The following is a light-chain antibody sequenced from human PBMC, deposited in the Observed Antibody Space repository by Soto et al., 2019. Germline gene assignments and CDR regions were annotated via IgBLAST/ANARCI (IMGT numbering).Light chain of an antibody. V-gene: IGKV4-1*01. CDR3: QQYYSAPWT. J-gene: IGKJ1*01. Sequence: SLPVSLGERATINYKSSQSVLHTSNNKNYLAWFQQKPGQPPRLLIYWASTRGSGVPGRFSGSGSGSDFTLTISSLQAEDVAVYSCQQYYSAPWTFGQGTRVEIK. CDR1: QSVLHTSNNKNY. CDR2: WAS.